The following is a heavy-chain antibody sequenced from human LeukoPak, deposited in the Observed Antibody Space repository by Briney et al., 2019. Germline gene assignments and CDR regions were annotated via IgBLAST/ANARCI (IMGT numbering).Heavy chain of an antibody. J-gene: IGHJ6*04. V-gene: IGHV3-21*01. CDR3: AELGITMIGGV. CDR2: ISSSSVYI. Sequence: VGSLRLSSAASLFTFTIYSMNCVRQGPGEGLERVSSISSSSVYIYYADSVKGGFTISRDKAKNSLYLQMNSLRDEDTAVYYCAELGITMIGGVWHKGTTVTISS. D-gene: IGHD3-10*02. CDR1: LFTFTIYS.